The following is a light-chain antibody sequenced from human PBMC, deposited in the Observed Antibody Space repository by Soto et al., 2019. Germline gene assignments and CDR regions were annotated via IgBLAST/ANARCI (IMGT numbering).Light chain of an antibody. V-gene: IGKV3-20*01. CDR2: GAS. CDR1: QSIPNSY. J-gene: IGKJ4*01. CDR3: QQFGSSPLT. Sequence: EIVSTQSPGTLSLSPGESSTHSYRASQSIPNSYVAWYQQRPGQAPRLLIYGASSRATGIPDRFSGSGSGTDFSLTISRLEPEDFAVYYCQQFGSSPLTFGGGTKVDIK.